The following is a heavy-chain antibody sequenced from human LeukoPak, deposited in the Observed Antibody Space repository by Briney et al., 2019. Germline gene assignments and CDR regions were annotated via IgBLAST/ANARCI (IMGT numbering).Heavy chain of an antibody. CDR1: GYTFTGYY. J-gene: IGHJ1*01. Sequence: ASVKVSCKASGYTFTGYYMDWVRQAPGQGLEWMGWINPNSGGTNYAQKFQDRVTMTRDTSISTAYMELSRLRSDDTAVYYCARGASANQLGRIYFQHWGQGTLVAVSS. CDR3: ARGASANQLGRIYFQH. CDR2: INPNSGGT. V-gene: IGHV1-2*02. D-gene: IGHD6-6*01.